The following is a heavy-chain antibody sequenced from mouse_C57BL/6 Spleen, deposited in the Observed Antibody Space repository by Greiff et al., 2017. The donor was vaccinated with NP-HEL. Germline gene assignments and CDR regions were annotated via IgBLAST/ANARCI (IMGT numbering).Heavy chain of an antibody. CDR1: GFTFSSYA. CDR2: ISRGGDYI. V-gene: IGHV5S21*01. J-gene: IGHJ1*03. D-gene: IGHD1-1*01. Sequence: EVQLVESGEGLVKPGGSLKLSCAASGFTFSSYAMTWVRQTPEKRLEWVAYISRGGDYIYYADTVKGRSTISRDNASNTLYLQISSLKTEVTAMYYCAREGIYCGRVATGGYFDVWGTGTTVTVSS. CDR3: AREGIYCGRVATGGYFDV.